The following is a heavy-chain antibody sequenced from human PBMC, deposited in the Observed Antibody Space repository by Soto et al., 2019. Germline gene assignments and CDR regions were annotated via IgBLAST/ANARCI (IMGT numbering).Heavy chain of an antibody. CDR1: GFTFSSYA. CDR2: FSGSGGST. Sequence: EVQLLESGGGLVQPGGSLRLSCAASGFTFSSYAMSWVRQAPGKGLEWFPAFSGSGGSTYYADPVKGRFTIPRDNSKNTLYLQMNSLRAEDTAVYYCAKDMGCSGGSCYPISDYWGQGTLVTVSS. D-gene: IGHD2-15*01. CDR3: AKDMGCSGGSCYPISDY. V-gene: IGHV3-23*01. J-gene: IGHJ4*02.